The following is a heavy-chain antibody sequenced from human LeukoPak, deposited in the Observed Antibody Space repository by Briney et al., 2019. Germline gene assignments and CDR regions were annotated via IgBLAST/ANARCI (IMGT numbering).Heavy chain of an antibody. D-gene: IGHD1-26*01. CDR2: IYAGGST. CDR1: GFTFGSYG. CDR3: ARVWELSFDY. V-gene: IGHV3-53*01. Sequence: GGSLILSCAASGFTFGSYGMHWVRQAPGKGLEWVAVIYAGGSTYYADSVKGRFTISRDNFKNTLFLQMNSLRAEDTAVYYCARVWELSFDYWGQGALVTVSS. J-gene: IGHJ4*02.